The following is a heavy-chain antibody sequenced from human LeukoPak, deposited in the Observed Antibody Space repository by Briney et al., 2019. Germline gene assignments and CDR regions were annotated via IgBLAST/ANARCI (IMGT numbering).Heavy chain of an antibody. Sequence: GGSLILSCATSGFSFGSYAMSWVRQAPGKGLEWVSSISGSGMLTYYADSVKGRFTISRDTSKNTLYLQMNSLRAEDTAVYYCARDSGSYFDYWGQGTLVTVSS. J-gene: IGHJ4*02. CDR2: ISGSGMLT. CDR1: GFSFGSYA. CDR3: ARDSGSYFDY. V-gene: IGHV3-23*01. D-gene: IGHD1-26*01.